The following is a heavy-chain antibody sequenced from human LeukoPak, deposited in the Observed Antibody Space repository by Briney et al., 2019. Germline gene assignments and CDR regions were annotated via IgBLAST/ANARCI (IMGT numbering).Heavy chain of an antibody. CDR3: ARDVPLVAATYYYYYYMDV. Sequence: ASVKVSCKASGYTFTGYYMHWVRQAPGQGLEWMGWINPNSGGTNYAQKFQGRVTMTRDTSISTAYMELSRLRSDDTAVYYCARDVPLVAATYYYYYYMDVWGKGTTVTVSS. CDR1: GYTFTGYY. J-gene: IGHJ6*03. V-gene: IGHV1-2*02. CDR2: INPNSGGT. D-gene: IGHD2-15*01.